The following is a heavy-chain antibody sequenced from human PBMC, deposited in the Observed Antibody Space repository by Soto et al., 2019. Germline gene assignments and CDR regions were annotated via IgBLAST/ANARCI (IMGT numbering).Heavy chain of an antibody. V-gene: IGHV1-8*01. CDR1: GYTFTSYD. J-gene: IGHJ5*02. Sequence: GASVKVSCKASGYTFTSYDINWVRQATGQGLEYLGWMNPNSGNTGYVQKFQGRVTMTRDTSISTAYMELSSLRSEDTAVYFCARGVKYGAYSRWFDPWGQGTLVPVSS. CDR3: ARGVKYGAYSRWFDP. D-gene: IGHD4-17*01. CDR2: MNPNSGNT.